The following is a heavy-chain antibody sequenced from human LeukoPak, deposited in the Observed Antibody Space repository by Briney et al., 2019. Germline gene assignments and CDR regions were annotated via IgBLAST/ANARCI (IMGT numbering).Heavy chain of an antibody. D-gene: IGHD7-27*01. CDR2: IDFSGST. V-gene: IGHV4-39*01. J-gene: IGHJ4*02. Sequence: SETLSLTCAVSGVSIRNTNYYWGWIRQPPGKGLEWIGSIDFSGSTYYSPSLKSRVTISVDTSKNQFSLKLTSVTAADTAVYYCARHPIPPDSWGGRRGYYFDYWGQGTLVTVSS. CDR1: GVSIRNTNYY. CDR3: ARHPIPPDSWGGRRGYYFDY.